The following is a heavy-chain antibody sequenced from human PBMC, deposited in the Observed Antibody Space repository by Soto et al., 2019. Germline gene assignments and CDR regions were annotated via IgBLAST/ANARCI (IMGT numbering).Heavy chain of an antibody. J-gene: IGHJ4*02. Sequence: QITLKESGPTLVKPTQTLTLTCTFSGFSLSTSGVGVGWIRQPPGQALEWLALIYWDDDKRYSPSLKSRLTITKDTSKNPVVLTMTTMDPVDTATYYCALSSGYSYADYWGQGTLVTVSS. CDR1: GFSLSTSGVG. CDR3: ALSSGYSYADY. CDR2: IYWDDDK. D-gene: IGHD5-18*01. V-gene: IGHV2-5*02.